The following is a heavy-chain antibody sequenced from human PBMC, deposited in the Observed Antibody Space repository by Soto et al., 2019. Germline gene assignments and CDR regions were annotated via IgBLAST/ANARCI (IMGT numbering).Heavy chain of an antibody. D-gene: IGHD1-26*01. Sequence: QVQLQESGPGLVKPSETLSLTCTVSGGSISSYYWSWIRQPPGKGLEWIGYIYYSGSTNYNPSLXGRATRXXDTSSHPFSLKLSSVTAADTAVYYCARRWGAAFDYWGQGTLVTVSS. CDR1: GGSISSYY. J-gene: IGHJ4*02. CDR2: IYYSGST. CDR3: ARRWGAAFDY. V-gene: IGHV4-59*08.